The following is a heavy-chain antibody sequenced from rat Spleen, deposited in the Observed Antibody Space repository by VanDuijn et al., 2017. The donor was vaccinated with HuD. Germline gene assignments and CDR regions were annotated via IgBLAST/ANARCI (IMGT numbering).Heavy chain of an antibody. Sequence: EVQLVESGGGLVQPGRSLKLSCAASGFTFSDYYMAWVRQAPKKGLEWVATISSDGGRNFYRDSVKGRFTISRDNAETSLYLQMDSLRSEDSATYYCTTDGRWMTRGFDYWGQGVMVTVSS. CDR3: TTDGRWMTRGFDY. J-gene: IGHJ2*01. D-gene: IGHD5-1*01. V-gene: IGHV5-20*01. CDR2: ISSDGGRN. CDR1: GFTFSDYY.